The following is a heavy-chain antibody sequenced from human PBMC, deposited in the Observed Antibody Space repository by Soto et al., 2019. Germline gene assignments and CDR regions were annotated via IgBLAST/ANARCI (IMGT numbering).Heavy chain of an antibody. V-gene: IGHV4-59*01. CDR1: GGTISSYY. Sequence: SETLSLTCTVSGGTISSYYWSWIRQPPGKGLEWIGYIYYSGSTNYNPSLKSRVTISVDTSKNQFSLKLSSVTAADTAVYYCARGAVAGPLDWFDPWGQGTLVTVSS. CDR3: ARGAVAGPLDWFDP. J-gene: IGHJ5*02. D-gene: IGHD6-19*01. CDR2: IYYSGST.